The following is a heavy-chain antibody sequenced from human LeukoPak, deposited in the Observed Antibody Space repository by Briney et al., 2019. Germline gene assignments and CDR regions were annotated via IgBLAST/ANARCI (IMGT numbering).Heavy chain of an antibody. Sequence: GGSLRLSCSVSGFPFSTYWMHWVRQAPGKGLVWVSRINSAGRTISYANSVKGRFTISRDNSKNTLYLQMNSLRAEDTAVYYCARGPLVMIVVGYFDYWGQGTLVTVSS. D-gene: IGHD3-22*01. CDR2: INSAGRTI. V-gene: IGHV3-74*01. CDR3: ARGPLVMIVVGYFDY. J-gene: IGHJ4*02. CDR1: GFPFSTYW.